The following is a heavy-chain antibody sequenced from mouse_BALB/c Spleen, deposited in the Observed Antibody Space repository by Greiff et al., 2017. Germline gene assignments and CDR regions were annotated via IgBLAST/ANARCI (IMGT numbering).Heavy chain of an antibody. V-gene: IGHV1-4*02. CDR1: GYTFTSYT. CDR2: INPSSGYT. CDR3: ARSGYDGAY. D-gene: IGHD2-14*01. J-gene: IGHJ3*01. Sequence: VQLQQSAAELARPGASVKMSCKASGYTFTSYTMHWVKQRPGQGLEWIGYINPSSGYTEYNQKFKDKTTLTADKSSSTAYMQLSSLTSEDSAVYYCARSGYDGAYWGQGTLVTVSA.